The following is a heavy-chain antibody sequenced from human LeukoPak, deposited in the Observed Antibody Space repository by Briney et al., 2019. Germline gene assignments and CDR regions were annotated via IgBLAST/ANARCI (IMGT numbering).Heavy chain of an antibody. CDR2: IKQDGREK. CDR3: ASSGDRYGYDAFDI. J-gene: IGHJ3*02. D-gene: IGHD5-18*01. V-gene: IGHV3-7*01. CDR1: GFTFSSYW. Sequence: GGSLRLSCAASGFTFSSYWMSWVRQAPGKGLEWVANIKQDGREKYYVDSVNGRFNISRDNAKNSLYLQMTSLRAEDTAVYYCASSGDRYGYDAFDIWGQGTMVTVSS.